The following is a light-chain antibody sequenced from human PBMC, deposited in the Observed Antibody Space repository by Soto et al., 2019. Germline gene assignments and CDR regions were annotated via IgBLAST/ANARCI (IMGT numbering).Light chain of an antibody. CDR2: GAS. CDR3: QQYHTWPIT. V-gene: IGKV3-15*01. J-gene: IGKJ4*01. CDR1: QGVSRK. Sequence: DIVMTQSPATLSVAPGERVTFSCRASQGVSRKLAWYQHKPCQAPRLLISGASTGATGIPARFSGSGSGTEFTLTISSLQSEDGAIYYCQQYHTWPITFGGGTKVEIK.